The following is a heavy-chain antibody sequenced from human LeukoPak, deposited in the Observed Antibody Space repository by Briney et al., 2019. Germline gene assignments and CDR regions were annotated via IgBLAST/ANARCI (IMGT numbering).Heavy chain of an antibody. CDR2: IKQDGSEK. J-gene: IGHJ4*02. V-gene: IGHV3-7*01. Sequence: GGSLRFSCAASGFTFSSYWMSWVRQAPGKGLEWVANIKQDGSEKYYVDSVKGRFTISRDNAKNSLYLQMNSLRAEDTAVYYCARTGGIKSIAAAGTGTFDYWGQGTLVTVSS. D-gene: IGHD6-13*01. CDR1: GFTFSSYW. CDR3: ARTGGIKSIAAAGTGTFDY.